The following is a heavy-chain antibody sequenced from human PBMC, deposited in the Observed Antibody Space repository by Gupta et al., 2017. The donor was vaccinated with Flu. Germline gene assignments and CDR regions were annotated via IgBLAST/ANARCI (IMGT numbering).Heavy chain of an antibody. V-gene: IGHV3-33*01. Sequence: QVQLVESGGGVVQPGRSLRLSCAASGFTFSSYGMHWVRQAPGKGLEWVAVIWYDGSNKYYADSVKGRFTISRDNSKNTLYLQMNSLRAEDTAVYYCARVKDSSSWSVGILWFDPWGQGTLVTVSS. CDR2: IWYDGSNK. D-gene: IGHD6-13*01. CDR3: ARVKDSSSWSVGILWFDP. J-gene: IGHJ5*02. CDR1: GFTFSSYG.